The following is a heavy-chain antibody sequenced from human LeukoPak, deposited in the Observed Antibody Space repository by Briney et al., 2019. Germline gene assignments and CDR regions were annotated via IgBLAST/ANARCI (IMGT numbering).Heavy chain of an antibody. CDR3: AKDPYPKGGFGELFHFDY. J-gene: IGHJ4*02. CDR2: ITGSGGT. V-gene: IGHV3-23*01. D-gene: IGHD3-10*01. Sequence: AGGSLRLSCAASGFTFRGFAMSWVRQAPGKGLEWLSTITGSGGTYYADSVKGRFTISRDNSKNTLYLQMNSLRAEDTAVYYCAKDPYPKGGFGELFHFDYWGQGTLVTVSS. CDR1: GFTFRGFA.